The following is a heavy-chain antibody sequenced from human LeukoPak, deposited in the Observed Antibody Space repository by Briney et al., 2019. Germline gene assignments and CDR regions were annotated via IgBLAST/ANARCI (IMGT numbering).Heavy chain of an antibody. Sequence: LETLSLTCTVSGGSISSSSYYWGWIRQPPGKGLEWIGSIYYSGSTYYNPSLKSRVTISVDTSKNQFSLKLSSVTAADTAVYYCASSGSYFRYYYMDVWGKGTTVTVSS. V-gene: IGHV4-39*07. D-gene: IGHD1-26*01. J-gene: IGHJ6*03. CDR1: GGSISSSSYY. CDR2: IYYSGST. CDR3: ASSGSYFRYYYMDV.